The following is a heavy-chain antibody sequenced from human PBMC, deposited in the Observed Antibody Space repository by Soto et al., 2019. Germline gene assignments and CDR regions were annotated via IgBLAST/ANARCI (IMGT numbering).Heavy chain of an antibody. V-gene: IGHV3-9*01. CDR1: GFTFDDYS. CDR3: SKNISSGWYGGGWFGP. D-gene: IGHD6-19*01. CDR2: ISWNSGTI. Sequence: GGSLRLSCAASGFTFDDYSMHWVRQAPGKGLEWVSGISWNSGTIGYAASVKGRFTIFTDNDKHYLYLQMHSLSAEDTALYYSSKNISSGWYGGGWFGPWGQGTLVTVSS. J-gene: IGHJ5*02.